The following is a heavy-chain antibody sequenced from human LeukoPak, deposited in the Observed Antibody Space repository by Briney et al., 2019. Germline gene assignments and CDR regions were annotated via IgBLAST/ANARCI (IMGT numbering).Heavy chain of an antibody. CDR3: ARGLFRYCSSTSCYAFDI. CDR2: INPNSGGT. V-gene: IGHV1-2*02. J-gene: IGHJ3*02. CDR1: GYTCTGYY. D-gene: IGHD2-2*01. Sequence: ASVKVSCKASGYTCTGYYMHWVRQAPGQGLEWMGWINPNSGGTNYAQKFQGRVTMTRDTSISTAYMELSRLRSDDTAVYYCARGLFRYCSSTSCYAFDIWGQGTMVTVSS.